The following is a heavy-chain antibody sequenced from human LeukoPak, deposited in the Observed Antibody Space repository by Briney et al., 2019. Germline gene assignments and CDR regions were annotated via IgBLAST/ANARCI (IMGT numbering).Heavy chain of an antibody. V-gene: IGHV1-2*02. CDR3: ARDASSWYSHYYYYMDV. J-gene: IGHJ6*03. D-gene: IGHD6-13*01. CDR1: GYTFTGYY. Sequence: ASVKVSCKASGYTFTGYYMHWVRQAPGQGLEWMGWINPNSGGTNYAQKFQGRVTMTRDTSISTAYMELSRLRSEDTAVYYCARDASSWYSHYYYYMDVWGKGTTVTISS. CDR2: INPNSGGT.